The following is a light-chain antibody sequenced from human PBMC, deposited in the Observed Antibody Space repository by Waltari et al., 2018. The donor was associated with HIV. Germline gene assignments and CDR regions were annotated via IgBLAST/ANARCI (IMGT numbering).Light chain of an antibody. CDR1: QSISRTY. CDR2: DAS. V-gene: IGKV3-20*01. Sequence: EIVLTQSPGTLSLSPGERATLSCRASQSISRTYLAWYQQKPGQAPRLFIYDASSRATGIPDRVSGSGSGTDFTLTISRLEPEDFAVYYCQQYISSPYTFGQGTKLEIK. CDR3: QQYISSPYT. J-gene: IGKJ2*01.